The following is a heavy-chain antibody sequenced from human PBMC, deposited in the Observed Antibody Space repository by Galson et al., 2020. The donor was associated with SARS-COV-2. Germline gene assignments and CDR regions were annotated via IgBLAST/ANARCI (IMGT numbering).Heavy chain of an antibody. J-gene: IGHJ4*02. CDR3: ASGDLTDKFGGYYSYYFDY. V-gene: IGHV1-18*04. CDR1: HNTFASYG. CDR2: ISAYNGNT. D-gene: IGHD3-22*01. Sequence: ASVKVSCKAFHNTFASYGITWVRQAPGQGLEWMGWISAYNGNTDYAQKFQGRVTMTIDTSTSTAYMELKSLRSDDTAVYYCASGDLTDKFGGYYSYYFDYWGQGTLVTVSS.